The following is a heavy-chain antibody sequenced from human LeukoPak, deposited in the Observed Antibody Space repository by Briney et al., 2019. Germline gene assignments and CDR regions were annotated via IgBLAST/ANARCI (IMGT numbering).Heavy chain of an antibody. J-gene: IGHJ4*02. CDR1: GYTFTTYY. D-gene: IGHD4-17*01. CDR2: INPSDSSA. Sequence: GASVKVSCKASGYTFTTYYIHWVRQAPGQGLEWMGIINPSDSSASYAQMFQGRVTMTRDTSTATVYMELTSLRSEDTAVYYCARPDTDDYGDYGGYFDYWGQGTLVTVSS. CDR3: ARPDTDDYGDYGGYFDY. V-gene: IGHV1-46*01.